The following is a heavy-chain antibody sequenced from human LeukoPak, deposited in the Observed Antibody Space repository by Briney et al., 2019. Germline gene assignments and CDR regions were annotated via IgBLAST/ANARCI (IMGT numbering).Heavy chain of an antibody. D-gene: IGHD3-3*01. CDR2: INAGNGNT. Sequence: ASVKVSCKASGYTFTSYAMHWVRQAPGQRLEWMGWINAGNGNTKYSQKFQGRVTITRDTSASTAYMELSSLRSEDTAVYYCASERFLEWTPRSVYYYYGMDVWGQGTTVTVSS. CDR3: ASERFLEWTPRSVYYYYGMDV. CDR1: GYTFTSYA. V-gene: IGHV1-3*01. J-gene: IGHJ6*02.